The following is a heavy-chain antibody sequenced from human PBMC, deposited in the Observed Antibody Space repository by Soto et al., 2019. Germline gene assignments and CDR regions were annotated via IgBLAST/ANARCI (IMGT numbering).Heavy chain of an antibody. J-gene: IGHJ3*02. CDR1: GGSFSGYY. D-gene: IGHD3-3*01. CDR2: IYHSGST. V-gene: IGHV4-34*01. Sequence: SETLSLTCAVYGGSFSGYYWSWVRQPPGKGLEWIGEIYHSGSTNYNPSLKSRVTISVDKSKNQFSLKLSSVTAADTAVYYCARVLRFLEWTTGPNAFDIWGQGTMVTVSS. CDR3: ARVLRFLEWTTGPNAFDI.